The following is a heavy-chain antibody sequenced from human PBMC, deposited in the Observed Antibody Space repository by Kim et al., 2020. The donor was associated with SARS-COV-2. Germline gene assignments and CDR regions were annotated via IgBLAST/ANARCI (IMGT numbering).Heavy chain of an antibody. D-gene: IGHD3-10*01. CDR2: IWYDGSNK. V-gene: IGHV3-33*06. CDR1: GFTFSSYG. CDR3: AKELLWFGPPGDY. Sequence: GGSLRLSCAASGFTFSSYGMHWVRQAPGKGLEWVAVIWYDGSNKYYADSVKGRFTISRDNSKNTLYLQMNSLRAEDTAVYYCAKELLWFGPPGDYWGQGTLVTVSS. J-gene: IGHJ4*02.